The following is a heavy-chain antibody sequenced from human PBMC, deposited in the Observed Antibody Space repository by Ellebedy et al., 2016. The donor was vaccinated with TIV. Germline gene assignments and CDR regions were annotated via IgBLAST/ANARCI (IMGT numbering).Heavy chain of an antibody. V-gene: IGHV3-30*18. D-gene: IGHD2-15*01. J-gene: IGHJ4*02. CDR2: ISYDGSNK. CDR3: VKDRHDYQSEVVDY. Sequence: GESLKISCAASGFTFSSYGMHWVRQAPGKGLEWVAVISYDGSNKYYADSVKGRFTISRDNSKNTLYLQMNSLRAEDTAVYYCVKDRHDYQSEVVDYWGQGTQVTVSS. CDR1: GFTFSSYG.